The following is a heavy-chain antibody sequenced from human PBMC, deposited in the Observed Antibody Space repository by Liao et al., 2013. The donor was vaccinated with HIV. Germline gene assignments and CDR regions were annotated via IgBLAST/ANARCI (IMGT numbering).Heavy chain of an antibody. V-gene: IGHV4-59*12. CDR3: ARGSQPLYCSSTNCYTKEGYYYYYMNV. D-gene: IGHD2-2*02. CDR1: GGSISSYY. CDR2: ISHTGST. Sequence: QVQLQESGPGLVKPSETLSLTCTVSGGSISSYYWSWIRQPPGKGLQWIGYISHTGSTSYNPSLKSRVTILVDTSKNQFSLKLSSVTAADTAVYYCARGSQPLYCSSTNCYTKEGYYYYYMNVWARDHGHRLL. J-gene: IGHJ6*03.